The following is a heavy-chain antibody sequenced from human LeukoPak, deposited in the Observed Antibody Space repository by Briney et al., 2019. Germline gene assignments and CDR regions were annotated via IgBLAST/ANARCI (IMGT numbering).Heavy chain of an antibody. J-gene: IGHJ4*02. V-gene: IGHV1-69*13. CDR2: IIPIFGTA. CDR3: ARDPLVGMSSSGGGVDY. D-gene: IGHD6-6*01. CDR1: GGTFSSYA. Sequence: ASVKVSCKASGGTFSSYAISWVRQAPGQGLEWMGGIIPIFGTANYAQKFQGRVTITADESTSTAYMELSSLRSEDTAVYYCARDPLVGMSSSGGGVDYWGQGTLVTVSS.